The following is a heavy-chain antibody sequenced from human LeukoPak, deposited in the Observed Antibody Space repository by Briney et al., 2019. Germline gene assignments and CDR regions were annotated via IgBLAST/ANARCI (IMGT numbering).Heavy chain of an antibody. D-gene: IGHD1-26*01. J-gene: IGHJ4*02. CDR2: IKEEGSEK. CDR3: ARRGSYLDY. Sequence: PGGSLRLSCAASGFTFSSYWMNWVRQAPGKGLEGVATIKEEGSEKYYVDSVKGRFTISRDNAKNSLYLQLNSMRAEDTAVYYCARRGSYLDYWGQGTLVTVSS. CDR1: GFTFSSYW. V-gene: IGHV3-7*01.